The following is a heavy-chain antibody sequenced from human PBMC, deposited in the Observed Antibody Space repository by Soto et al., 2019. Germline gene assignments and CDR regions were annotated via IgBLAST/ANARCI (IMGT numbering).Heavy chain of an antibody. CDR2: IYWNDDK. CDR1: GFSLRTSGVG. V-gene: IGHV2-5*01. D-gene: IGHD6-19*01. J-gene: IGHJ5*02. Sequence: QITLKESGPTLVKPTQTLTLTCIFSGFSLRTSGVGVGWIRQPPGKALEWLGFIYWNDDKRYSPSLKSRLTITKDTSKNQVVLTMTNMDPVDTATYYCAKSGSSGCYGWFDPWGQGTLVTVSS. CDR3: AKSGSSGCYGWFDP.